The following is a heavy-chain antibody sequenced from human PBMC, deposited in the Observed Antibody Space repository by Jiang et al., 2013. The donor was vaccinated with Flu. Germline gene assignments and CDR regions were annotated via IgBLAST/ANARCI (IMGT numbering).Heavy chain of an antibody. J-gene: IGHJ6*02. CDR3: AREAFSSSHEPRYYYHGMNV. V-gene: IGHV3-30-3*01. CDR2: ASYDGNTK. D-gene: IGHD6-13*01. Sequence: PGRSLRLSCAASGFTSVTMLYTGSARLQARAGVVAVASYDGNTKYYADSVKGRFILFRDNSKNTVYVQMNSLRSEDTAVYYCAREAFSSSHEPRYYYHGMNVWGQGTTVTVSS. CDR1: GFTSVTML.